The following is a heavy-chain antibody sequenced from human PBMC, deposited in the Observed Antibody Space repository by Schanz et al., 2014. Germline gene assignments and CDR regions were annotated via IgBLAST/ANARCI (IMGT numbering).Heavy chain of an antibody. J-gene: IGHJ4*02. Sequence: EEQLLESGGGLVQPGGSLRLSCAASGFTFSNYGMAWVRQAPGKGLEWVSGISKSGETTYYADSVKGRFTISRDNAKNSLYLQMNSLRAEDTAVYYCARDKGGYYPFDYWGQGSLVTVSS. CDR3: ARDKGGYYPFDY. D-gene: IGHD3-22*01. CDR2: ISKSGETT. V-gene: IGHV3-23*01. CDR1: GFTFSNYG.